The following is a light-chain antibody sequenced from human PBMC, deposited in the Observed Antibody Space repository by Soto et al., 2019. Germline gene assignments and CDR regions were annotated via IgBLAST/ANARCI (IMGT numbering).Light chain of an antibody. J-gene: IGLJ2*01. CDR3: SSYTTIKTVV. CDR2: DVS. Sequence: QSALTQPRSVSGSPGQSVTISCTGTSSDVGAYNYVSWFQQHPGKAPKLMMSDVSKRPSGVPDRFSGFKSANTAYLTISGVQPEDEADYHCSSYTTIKTVVFGGGTKLTVL. V-gene: IGLV2-11*01. CDR1: SSDVGAYNY.